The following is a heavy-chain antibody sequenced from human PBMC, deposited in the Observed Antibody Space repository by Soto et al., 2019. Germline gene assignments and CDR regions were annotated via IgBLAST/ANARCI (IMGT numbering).Heavy chain of an antibody. Sequence: ASVKVSCKASGYTFTSYYLHWVRQAPGQGLEWMGIINPSGGSTSYAQKFQGRVTMTRDTSTSTVYMELSSLRSEDTAVYYCAREVASRWYFDLWGRGTLVTVSS. J-gene: IGHJ2*01. CDR3: AREVASRWYFDL. CDR1: GYTFTSYY. CDR2: INPSGGST. V-gene: IGHV1-46*01. D-gene: IGHD2-15*01.